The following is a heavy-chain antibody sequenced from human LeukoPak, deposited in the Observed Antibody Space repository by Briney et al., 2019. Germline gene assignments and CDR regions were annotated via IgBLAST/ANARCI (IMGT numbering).Heavy chain of an antibody. CDR2: IYYSGST. Sequence: SETLSLTCTVSGGSISSYYWSWIRQPPGKGLEWIGYIYYSGSTNYNPSLKSRVTISVDTSKNQFSLKLSSVTAADTAVYYCARDSRGKTYYDYVWGSSRNNWFDPWGQGTLVTVSS. CDR1: GGSISSYY. J-gene: IGHJ5*02. D-gene: IGHD3-16*02. V-gene: IGHV4-59*01. CDR3: ARDSRGKTYYDYVWGSSRNNWFDP.